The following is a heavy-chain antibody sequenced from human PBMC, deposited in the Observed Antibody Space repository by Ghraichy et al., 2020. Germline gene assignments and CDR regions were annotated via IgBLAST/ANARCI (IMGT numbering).Heavy chain of an antibody. V-gene: IGHV3-23*01. D-gene: IGHD3-3*01. CDR2: ISGSGGST. CDR3: AKDPYYDFWSGYPSY. Sequence: GGSLRLSCAASGFTFSRFAMSWVRQAPGKGLEWVSAISGSGGSTYYADSVKGRFTISRDNSKNTLYLQMNSLRAEDTAVYYCAKDPYYDFWSGYPSYWGQGTLVTVSA. J-gene: IGHJ4*02. CDR1: GFTFSRFA.